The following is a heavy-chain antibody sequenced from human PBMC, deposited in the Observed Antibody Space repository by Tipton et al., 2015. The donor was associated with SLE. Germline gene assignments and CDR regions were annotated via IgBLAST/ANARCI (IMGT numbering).Heavy chain of an antibody. CDR3: ARGNQIAVAGAFDI. V-gene: IGHV4-61*02. CDR2: IYTSGST. CDR1: GGSISSGSYY. Sequence: TLSLTCTVSGGSISSGSYYWSWIRQPAGKGLEWIGRIYTSGSTSYNPSLKSRVAISVDTSKNQFSLKLSSVTAADTAVYYCARGNQIAVAGAFDIWGQGTMVTVSS. D-gene: IGHD6-19*01. J-gene: IGHJ3*02.